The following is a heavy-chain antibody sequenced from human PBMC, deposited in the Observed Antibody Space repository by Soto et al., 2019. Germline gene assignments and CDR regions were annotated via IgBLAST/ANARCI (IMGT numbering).Heavy chain of an antibody. CDR3: VRRGRTSNGDWFDL. CDR2: INHSGST. D-gene: IGHD3-3*02. Sequence: SETLSLTCAVYGGSFSGYYWTWIRQPPGTGLEWIGEINHSGSTNYNPSLKSRVTISVDTSKNQFSLSLRSVTAADTAFYFCVRRGRTSNGDWFDLWGQGILVT. J-gene: IGHJ5*02. CDR1: GGSFSGYY. V-gene: IGHV4-34*01.